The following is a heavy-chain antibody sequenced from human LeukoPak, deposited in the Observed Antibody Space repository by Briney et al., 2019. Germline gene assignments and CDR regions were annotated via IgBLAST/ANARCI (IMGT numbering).Heavy chain of an antibody. CDR2: INGDGGGV. Sequence: GVSLRLSCVGSKFTFRHYAMHWVRQAPGRGLEWVAGINGDGGGVAYADSVVGRFTISRDYAETSLYLQMNSLRPEDTALYYCARDRGGKVDTGAVEYWGQGTQVAVSS. D-gene: IGHD5-18*01. CDR3: ARDRGGKVDTGAVEY. V-gene: IGHV3-9*01. CDR1: KFTFRHYA. J-gene: IGHJ4*02.